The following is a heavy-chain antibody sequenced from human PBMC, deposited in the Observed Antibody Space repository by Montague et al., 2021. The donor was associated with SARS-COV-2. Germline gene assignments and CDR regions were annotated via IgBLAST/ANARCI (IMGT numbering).Heavy chain of an antibody. D-gene: IGHD1-1*01. V-gene: IGHV4-59*08. J-gene: IGHJ5*02. Sequence: SETLSLTSTLSGGTVRDYYWNWIRQTPGKGLGWIGYIFYNGYTKYNPSLESRVTLSVDTPGNQFFLSLRSVTASDTATYFCARHSVSEDGTFFRSYFDPWGQGAQVIVSS. CDR2: IFYNGYT. CDR3: ARHSVSEDGTFFRSYFDP. CDR1: GGTVRDYY.